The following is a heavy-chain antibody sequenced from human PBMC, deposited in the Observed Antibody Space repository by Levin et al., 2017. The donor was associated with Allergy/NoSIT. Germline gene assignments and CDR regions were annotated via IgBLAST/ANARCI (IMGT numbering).Heavy chain of an antibody. Sequence: ESLKISCTVSGCSMTEYLWSWIRQSPGKGLEWIGNIHDSGTTNYNPSLKSRVTLSVDTSKNQFSLKLTSVTAADTAVYYCARVKTSLGAEPWGQGTLVTVSS. CDR3: ARVKTSLGAEP. V-gene: IGHV4-59*01. J-gene: IGHJ4*02. CDR2: IHDSGTT. D-gene: IGHD3-16*01. CDR1: GCSMTEYL.